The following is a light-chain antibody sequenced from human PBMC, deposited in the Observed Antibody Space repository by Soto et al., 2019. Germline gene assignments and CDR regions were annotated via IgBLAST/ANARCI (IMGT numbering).Light chain of an antibody. CDR3: QQYGSSPLIS. CDR1: QSVSSN. Sequence: EIVMTQSPATLSVSPGERATLSCRASQSVSSNLAWYQQKPGQAPRLLIYDASTRATVIPDRFSGSGSGRDFTLTISGLEPEDFAVYYCQQYGSSPLISFGQGTRLEIK. J-gene: IGKJ5*01. V-gene: IGKV3-15*01. CDR2: DAS.